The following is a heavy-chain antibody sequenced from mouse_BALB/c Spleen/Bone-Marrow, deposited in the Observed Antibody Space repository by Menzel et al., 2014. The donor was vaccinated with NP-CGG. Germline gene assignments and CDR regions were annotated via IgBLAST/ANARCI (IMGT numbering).Heavy chain of an antibody. CDR2: IHPGDGDT. V-gene: IGHV1-80*01. CDR1: GYAFSNLW. Sequence: QVQLKESGAELVRPGSSVKISCKASGYAFSNLWMNWVKQRPGQGLEWIGQIHPGDGDTNNNGKFKGKATLTTDKSSSTAYMQLSSLSSEDSAVYFCARVYYGNLDYWGQGTTLTVSS. D-gene: IGHD2-1*01. J-gene: IGHJ2*01. CDR3: ARVYYGNLDY.